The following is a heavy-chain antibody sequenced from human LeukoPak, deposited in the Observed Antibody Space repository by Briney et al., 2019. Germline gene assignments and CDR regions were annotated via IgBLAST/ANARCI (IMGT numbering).Heavy chain of an antibody. V-gene: IGHV1-69*01. D-gene: IGHD2-2*01. Sequence: SVKVSCKASGGTFSSYAISWVRQAPGQGLEWMGGIIPIFGTANYAQKFQGRVTITADESTSTAYMELSSLRSEDTAVYYCARESPTYCSSTSCPRGYYYYYMDVWGKRTTVTVSS. CDR1: GGTFSSYA. CDR3: ARESPTYCSSTSCPRGYYYYYMDV. CDR2: IIPIFGTA. J-gene: IGHJ6*03.